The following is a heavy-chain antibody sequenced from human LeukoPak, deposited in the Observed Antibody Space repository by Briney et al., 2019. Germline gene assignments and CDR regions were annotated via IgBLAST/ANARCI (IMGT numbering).Heavy chain of an antibody. CDR3: ARWAFPRGEYSSSWRSYYGMDV. D-gene: IGHD6-13*01. CDR1: GFTFSSYA. V-gene: IGHV3-30-3*01. J-gene: IGHJ6*02. Sequence: GGSLRLSCAASGFTFSSYAMHWVRQAPGKGLKCVAVISYDGSNKYYADSVKGRFTISRDNSKNTLYLQMNSLRAEGTAVYYCARWAFPRGEYSSSWRSYYGMDVWGQGTTVTVSS. CDR2: ISYDGSNK.